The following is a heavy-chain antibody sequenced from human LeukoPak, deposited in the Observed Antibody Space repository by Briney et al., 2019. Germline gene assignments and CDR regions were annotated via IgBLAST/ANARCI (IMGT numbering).Heavy chain of an antibody. CDR1: GGTFSSYA. Sequence: SVKVSCKASGGTFSSYAISWVRQAPGQGLEWMGGISPIFGTANYAQKFQGRVTITADESTSTAYMELSSLRSEDTAVYYCASLGCSSTSCQYYYYMDVWGKGTTVTVSS. CDR3: ASLGCSSTSCQYYYYMDV. D-gene: IGHD2-2*01. V-gene: IGHV1-69*13. J-gene: IGHJ6*03. CDR2: ISPIFGTA.